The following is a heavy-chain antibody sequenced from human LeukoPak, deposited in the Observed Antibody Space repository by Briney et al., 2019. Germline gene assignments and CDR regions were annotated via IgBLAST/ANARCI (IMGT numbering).Heavy chain of an antibody. V-gene: IGHV3-74*01. J-gene: IGHJ6*02. CDR2: INSDGSTT. CDR1: GFTFRSYW. D-gene: IGHD2-15*01. Sequence: GGSLRLSCVASGFTFRSYWMHWVRQVPGKGLVWVSPINSDGSTTNYADSVKGRFTISRDNSKNTLFLQMNSLRAEDTAVYYCAKNLYCGGGSCYPSALGMDVWGQGTTVTVSS. CDR3: AKNLYCGGGSCYPSALGMDV.